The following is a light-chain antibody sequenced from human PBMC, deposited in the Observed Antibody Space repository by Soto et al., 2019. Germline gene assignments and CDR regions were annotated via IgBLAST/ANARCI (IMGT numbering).Light chain of an antibody. CDR1: QSISPW. V-gene: IGKV1-5*01. CDR3: QQYNTFCT. Sequence: DIQMTQSPSTLSSSVLERFTTTCRASQSISPWLAWYQQKPGKAPKLLIYDVSRLESGVPSRFSGSGSGTEFTLTINSLHPDDSATYYCQQYNTFCTFGQGTKVDI. CDR2: DVS. J-gene: IGKJ1*01.